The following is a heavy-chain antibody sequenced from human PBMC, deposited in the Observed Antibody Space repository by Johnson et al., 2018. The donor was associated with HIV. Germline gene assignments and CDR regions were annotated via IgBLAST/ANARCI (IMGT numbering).Heavy chain of an antibody. J-gene: IGHJ3*02. V-gene: IGHV3-13*01. CDR2: IGTAGDT. CDR3: AREGMYSSYQGSFDI. Sequence: VQLVESGGGLVQPGGSLRLSCAASGFTFSSYDMHWVRQATGKGLEWVSAIGTAGDTYYPGSVKGRFTISRENAKNSLYLQMNSLRAGDTGVYYCAREGMYSSYQGSFDIWGQGTMVTVSS. D-gene: IGHD6-6*01. CDR1: GFTFSSYD.